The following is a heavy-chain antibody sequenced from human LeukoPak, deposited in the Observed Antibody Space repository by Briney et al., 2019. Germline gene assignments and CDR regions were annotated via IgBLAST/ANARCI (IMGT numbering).Heavy chain of an antibody. Sequence: ASVKVSCKASGYTFISYHIHWVRQAPGQGLEWMGIINPSGGGTSYAQKFQGRVTMTRDTSTSTAYMELRSLRSDDTAVYYCARDRWRHLGGDYWGQGTLVTVSS. J-gene: IGHJ4*02. CDR2: INPSGGGT. D-gene: IGHD3-10*01. CDR3: ARDRWRHLGGDY. CDR1: GYTFISYH. V-gene: IGHV1-46*01.